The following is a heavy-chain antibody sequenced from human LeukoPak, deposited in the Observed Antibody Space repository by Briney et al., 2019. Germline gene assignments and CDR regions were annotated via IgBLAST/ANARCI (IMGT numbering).Heavy chain of an antibody. CDR2: IYHSGST. CDR3: ATGAGPFDY. CDR1: GYSISSGYY. Sequence: SETLSLTCTVSGYSISSGYYWGWIRQPPGKGLEWIGSIYHSGSTYYNPSLKSRVTISVDTSKNQFSLKLSSVTAADTAVYYCATGAGPFDYWGQGILVTVSS. D-gene: IGHD4-17*01. J-gene: IGHJ4*02. V-gene: IGHV4-38-2*02.